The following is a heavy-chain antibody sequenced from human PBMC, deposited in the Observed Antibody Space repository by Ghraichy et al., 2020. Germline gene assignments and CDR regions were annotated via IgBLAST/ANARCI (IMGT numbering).Heavy chain of an antibody. CDR3: ARADSGWSHAFNL. CDR2: ISGTGGSP. CDR1: GFSFSSYD. D-gene: IGHD6-19*01. J-gene: IGHJ3*01. Sequence: GGSLRLSCAASGFSFSSYDMNWVRQAPGKGLERVSGISGTGGSPYYADSVKGRFTISQDNSKKTLYLQMNTLRAEDTAVYYCARADSGWSHAFNLWGQGTMVTVSS. V-gene: IGHV3-23*01.